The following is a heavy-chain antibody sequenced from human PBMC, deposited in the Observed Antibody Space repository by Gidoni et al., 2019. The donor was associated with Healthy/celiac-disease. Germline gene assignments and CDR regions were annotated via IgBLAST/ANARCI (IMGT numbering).Heavy chain of an antibody. Sequence: EVQLVESGGGLVQPGGSLRLSCAASGFTVSSNYMRWVRQAPGKGLEWVSVIYSGGSTYYADSVKGRFTISRDNSKNTLYLQMNSLRAEDTAVYYCARETVVPAAMPYYYYYYMDVWGKGTTVTVSS. J-gene: IGHJ6*03. CDR1: GFTVSSNY. CDR3: ARETVVPAAMPYYYYYYMDV. D-gene: IGHD2-2*01. V-gene: IGHV3-66*01. CDR2: IYSGGST.